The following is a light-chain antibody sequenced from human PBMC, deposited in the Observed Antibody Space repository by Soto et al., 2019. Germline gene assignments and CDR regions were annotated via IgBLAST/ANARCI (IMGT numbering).Light chain of an antibody. Sequence: QSALTQPASVSGSPGQSITISCTGTSSDVGGYNYVSWYQQQSGKAPKLMIHEVSNRPSGVSNRFSGSKSGNTASLTIYVLQAEDEADYYCSSYTSSRAYVFGIGTTVTVL. CDR2: EVS. CDR1: SSDVGGYNY. CDR3: SSYTSSRAYV. J-gene: IGLJ1*01. V-gene: IGLV2-14*01.